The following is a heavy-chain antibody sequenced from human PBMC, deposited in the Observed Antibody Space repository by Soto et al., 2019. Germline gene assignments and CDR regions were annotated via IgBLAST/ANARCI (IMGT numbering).Heavy chain of an antibody. J-gene: IGHJ6*02. CDR2: ISYDGSNK. CDR1: GFTFSSYG. D-gene: IGHD6-13*01. Sequence: QVQLVESGGGVVQPGRSLRLSCAASGFTFSSYGMHWVRQAPGKGLEWVAVISYDGSNKYYADSVKGRFTISRDNSKNTLYLQMNSLRAEDTAVYYCAKDFIAAAGTQGDVLKDVWGQGTTVTVSS. CDR3: AKDFIAAAGTQGDVLKDV. V-gene: IGHV3-30*18.